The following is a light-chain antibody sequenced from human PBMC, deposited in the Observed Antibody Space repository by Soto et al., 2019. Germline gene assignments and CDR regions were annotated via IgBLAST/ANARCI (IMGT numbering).Light chain of an antibody. V-gene: IGKV1-39*01. CDR1: QSINIY. CDR3: QQSYRSPYT. J-gene: IGKJ2*01. CDR2: GAS. Sequence: IQMTQSPSSLSASVGDRVTVTCRASQSINIYLNWYQQKPGKAPTLLIYGASILQSGVPSRFSGGGSATDFTLTISSLQPQDFATYYCQQSYRSPYTFGQGTKLEIK.